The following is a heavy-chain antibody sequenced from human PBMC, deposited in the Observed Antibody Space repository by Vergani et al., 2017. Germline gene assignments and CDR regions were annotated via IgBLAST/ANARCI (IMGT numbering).Heavy chain of an antibody. CDR3: ARGKGVVQLWYPSWYFDL. CDR1: GGSISSGDYY. Sequence: QVQLQESGPGLVKPSQTLSLTCTVSGGSISSGDYYWSWIRQPPGKGLEWIGYIYYSGSTYYNPSLKSRVTISVDTSKTQFSLKLSSLTAADTAVYYCARGKGVVQLWYPSWYFDLWGRGTLVTVSS. J-gene: IGHJ2*01. D-gene: IGHD5-18*01. CDR2: IYYSGST. V-gene: IGHV4-30-4*08.